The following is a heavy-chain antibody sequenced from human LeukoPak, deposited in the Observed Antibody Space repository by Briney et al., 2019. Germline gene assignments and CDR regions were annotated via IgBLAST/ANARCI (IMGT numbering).Heavy chain of an antibody. J-gene: IGHJ3*02. V-gene: IGHV1-24*01. CDR2: FDPEDGET. Sequence: ASVKVSCKVSGYTLTELSMHWVRQAPGKGLEWMGGFDPEDGETIYAQKFQGRVTMTKDTSTDTAYMELSSLRSEDTAVYYCEKIYCSSTSCSMYAFDIWGKGTMVPVSS. D-gene: IGHD2-2*01. CDR3: EKIYCSSTSCSMYAFDI. CDR1: GYTLTELS.